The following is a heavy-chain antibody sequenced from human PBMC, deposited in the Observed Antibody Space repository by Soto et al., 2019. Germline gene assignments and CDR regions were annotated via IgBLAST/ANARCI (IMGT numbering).Heavy chain of an antibody. CDR2: FIPIIGGG. V-gene: IGHV1-69*01. Sequence: QVQLVQSGAEVKKPGSSVKVSCKASGGTFRNLAINWVRQAPGQGLEWMGGFIPIIGGGINAQKFQGRVTLTSDASTSTAYMELSSLKSEDTAMYYCARRSVSHSNAFDFWGQGTMVTVSS. CDR1: GGTFRNLA. D-gene: IGHD3-3*01. CDR3: ARRSVSHSNAFDF. J-gene: IGHJ3*01.